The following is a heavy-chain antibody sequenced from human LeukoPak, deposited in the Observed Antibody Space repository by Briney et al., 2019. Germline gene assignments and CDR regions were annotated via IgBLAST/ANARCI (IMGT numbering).Heavy chain of an antibody. CDR1: GGTFSSYA. V-gene: IGHV1-69*13. Sequence: LWASVKVSCKASGGTFSSYAISWVRQAPGQGLEWMGGIIPIFGTANYAQKFQGRVTITADESTSTAYMELSSLRSEDTAVYYCARAVRGVMWYYYMDVWGKGTTVTVSS. CDR2: IIPIFGTA. CDR3: ARAVRGVMWYYYMDV. D-gene: IGHD3-10*01. J-gene: IGHJ6*03.